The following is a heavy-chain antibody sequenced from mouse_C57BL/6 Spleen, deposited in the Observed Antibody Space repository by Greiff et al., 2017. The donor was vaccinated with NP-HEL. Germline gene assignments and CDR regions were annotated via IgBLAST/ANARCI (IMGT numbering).Heavy chain of an antibody. CDR1: GYTFTSYW. V-gene: IGHV1-55*01. Sequence: QVQLQQPGAELVKPGASVKMSCKASGYTFTSYWITWVKQRPGQGLEWIGDIYPGSGSTNYNEKFKSKATLTVDTSSSTAYMQLSSLTSEDAAVYYCARRWTTVVAHLDVWGTGTTVTVSS. D-gene: IGHD1-1*01. CDR2: IYPGSGST. J-gene: IGHJ1*03. CDR3: ARRWTTVVAHLDV.